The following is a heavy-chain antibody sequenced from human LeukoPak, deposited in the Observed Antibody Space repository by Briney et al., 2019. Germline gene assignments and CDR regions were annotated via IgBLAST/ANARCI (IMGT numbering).Heavy chain of an antibody. CDR1: GYTFTGYG. CDR2: ISAYNGNT. V-gene: IGHV1-18*04. J-gene: IGHJ5*02. CDR3: ARGGITMVRGVINNWFDP. Sequence: RRASVKVSCKASGYTFTGYGISWVRQAPGQGLEWMGWISAYNGNTNYAQKLQGRVTMTTDTSTSTAYMEPRSLRSDDTAVYYCARGGITMVRGVINNWFDPWGQGTLVTVSS. D-gene: IGHD3-10*01.